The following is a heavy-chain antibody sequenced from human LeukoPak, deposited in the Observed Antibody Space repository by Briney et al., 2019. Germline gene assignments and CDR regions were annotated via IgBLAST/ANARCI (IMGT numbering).Heavy chain of an antibody. CDR3: ASPDYYGSGSYRFDP. CDR2: FDPEDGET. V-gene: IGHV1-24*01. J-gene: IGHJ5*02. Sequence: ASVKVSCKVSGYTLTELSMHWVRQAPGKGLEWMGGFDPEDGETICAQKFQGRVTMTEDTSTDTAYMELSSLRSEDTAVYYCASPDYYGSGSYRFDPWGQGTLVTVSS. CDR1: GYTLTELS. D-gene: IGHD3-10*01.